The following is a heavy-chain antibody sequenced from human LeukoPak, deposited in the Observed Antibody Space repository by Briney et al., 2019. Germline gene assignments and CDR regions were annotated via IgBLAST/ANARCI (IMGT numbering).Heavy chain of an antibody. CDR3: ARSSIIAAAGPYYFDY. Sequence: ASVKVSCKASGYTFTGYYMHWVRQAPGQGLEWMGWINPNSGGTNYAQKFQGRVTMTRDTSISTAYMELSRLRSDDTAVYYCARSSIIAAAGPYYFDYWGQGTLVTVSS. D-gene: IGHD6-13*01. V-gene: IGHV1-2*02. CDR2: INPNSGGT. CDR1: GYTFTGYY. J-gene: IGHJ4*02.